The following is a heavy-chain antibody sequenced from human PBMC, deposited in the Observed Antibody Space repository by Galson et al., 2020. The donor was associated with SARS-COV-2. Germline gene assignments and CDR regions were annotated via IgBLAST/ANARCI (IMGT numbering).Heavy chain of an antibody. CDR3: ARAKSSGYLSAFDI. V-gene: IGHV3-30*04. J-gene: IGHJ3*02. Sequence: SLKISCAASGFTFSSYALHWVRPAPPKGLEWVAFVSYAGSINYHADSVKGRFTISRDNSKNTLYLQMNSLRAEDAAVYYCARAKSSGYLSAFDIWGQGTVVAVSS. CDR1: GFTFSSYA. CDR2: VSYAGSIN. D-gene: IGHD3-22*01.